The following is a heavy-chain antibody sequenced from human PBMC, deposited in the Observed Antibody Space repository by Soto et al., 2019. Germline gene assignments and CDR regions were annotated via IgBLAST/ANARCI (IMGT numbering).Heavy chain of an antibody. CDR1: GGTFSSYA. Sequence: GASVKVSCKASGGTFSSYAISWVRQAPGQGLEWMGGIIPIFGTANYAQKFQGRVTITADKSTSTAYMELSSLRSEDTAVYYCSRGAHKRAVTANSFDYWGQGTLVTVSS. CDR3: SRGAHKRAVTANSFDY. CDR2: IIPIFGTA. D-gene: IGHD2-21*02. J-gene: IGHJ4*02. V-gene: IGHV1-69*06.